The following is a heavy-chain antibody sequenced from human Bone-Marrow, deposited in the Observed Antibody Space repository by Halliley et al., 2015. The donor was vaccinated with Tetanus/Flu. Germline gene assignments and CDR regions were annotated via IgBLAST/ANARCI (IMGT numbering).Heavy chain of an antibody. J-gene: IGHJ4*02. CDR3: ARGGVVGAPFDF. CDR2: IMPLFGIG. D-gene: IGHD1-26*01. CDR1: RGYSGSYA. Sequence: QMQLVQSGAEVKKPGPSVKVSCKTSRGYSGSYAISWLRQAPGQGLEWMGSIMPLFGIGNYAQKFQGRITITADESTRTSYMDLSSLTSGDTATYYCARGGVVGAPFDFWGQGTLVTVSS. V-gene: IGHV1-69*01.